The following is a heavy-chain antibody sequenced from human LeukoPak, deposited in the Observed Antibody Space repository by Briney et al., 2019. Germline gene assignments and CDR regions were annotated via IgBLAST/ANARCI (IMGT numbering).Heavy chain of an antibody. Sequence: NPSETLSLTCTVSGGSISSYYWSWIRQPPGKGLEWIGYIYYSGSTNYNPSLKSRGTISVDTSKNQFSLKLSSVTAADTAVYYCARRGIAAAGYDYWGQGTLVTVSS. CDR3: ARRGIAAAGYDY. J-gene: IGHJ4*02. CDR1: GGSISSYY. V-gene: IGHV4-59*08. CDR2: IYYSGST. D-gene: IGHD6-13*01.